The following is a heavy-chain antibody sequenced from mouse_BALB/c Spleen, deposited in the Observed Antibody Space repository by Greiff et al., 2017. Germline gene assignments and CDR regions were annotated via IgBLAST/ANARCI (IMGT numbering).Heavy chain of an antibody. D-gene: IGHD2-1*01. J-gene: IGHJ4*01. CDR3: ARSICYGKYYAMDY. Sequence: QVQLQESGAELARPGASVKLSCKASGYTFTSYCMQWVKQWPGQGLEWIGAIYPGDGDTRYTQKFKGKATLTADKSSSTAYMQLSSLASEDSAVYYCARSICYGKYYAMDYWGQGTSVTVSS. V-gene: IGHV1-87*01. CDR2: IYPGDGDT. CDR1: GYTFTSYC.